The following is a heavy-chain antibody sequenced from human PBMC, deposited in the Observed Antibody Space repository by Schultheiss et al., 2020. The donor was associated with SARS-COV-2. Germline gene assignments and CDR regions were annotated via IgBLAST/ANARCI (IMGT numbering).Heavy chain of an antibody. J-gene: IGHJ2*01. D-gene: IGHD3-3*01. CDR2: IIPIFGTA. CDR1: GGTHSSYP. Sequence: SVKVSCKASGGTHSSYPISWVRQAPGQGLEWMGGIIPIFGTANYAQKFQGRVTITADESTSTAYMELSSLRSEDTAVYYCARGRYDFWSGYVSYWYFDLWGRGTLVNVSS. CDR3: ARGRYDFWSGYVSYWYFDL. V-gene: IGHV1-69*13.